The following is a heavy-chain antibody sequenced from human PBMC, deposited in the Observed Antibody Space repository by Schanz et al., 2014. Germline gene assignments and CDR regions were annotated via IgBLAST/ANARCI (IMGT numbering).Heavy chain of an antibody. CDR2: ISARGEVS. CDR3: AKWEDIVPEPEPMRGWFDS. D-gene: IGHD2-8*01. J-gene: IGHJ5*01. CDR1: GFTFTNYA. Sequence: EVQLLESGGGLVQPGGSLRLSCAASGFTFTNYAMTWVRQAPGKGLEWVSVISARGEVSKYSDSVKGRFIVSRDNSRATLFLQMDSLRATDTAFYYCAKWEDIVPEPEPMRGWFDSWGQGILVTVSS. V-gene: IGHV3-23*01.